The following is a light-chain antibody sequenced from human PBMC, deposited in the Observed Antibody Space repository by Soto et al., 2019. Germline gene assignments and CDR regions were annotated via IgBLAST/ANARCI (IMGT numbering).Light chain of an antibody. CDR1: QSVVTN. Sequence: VVLTQSLGTLSLSQKERATLSCRASQSVVTNLAWYQQKPGQAPRLLIYGASTRATGIPARFSGSGSATDFTLTISSLEPEDFAVYYCQQRSNWPRTFGQGTKVDNK. J-gene: IGKJ1*01. CDR2: GAS. V-gene: IGKV3-11*01. CDR3: QQRSNWPRT.